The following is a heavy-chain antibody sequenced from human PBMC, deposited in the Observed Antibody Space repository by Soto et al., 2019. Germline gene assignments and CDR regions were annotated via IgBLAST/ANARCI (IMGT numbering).Heavy chain of an antibody. D-gene: IGHD1-7*01. CDR3: ARDKSGTTLTYYFGMEV. CDR2: INHSGST. J-gene: IGHJ6*02. V-gene: IGHV4-34*01. CDR1: GGSFSGYY. Sequence: SSETLSLTCAVYGGSFSGYYWSWIRQPPGKGLEWIGEINHSGSTNYNPSLKSRVTISVDTSKNQFSLKLSSVTAADTAVYFCARDKSGTTLTYYFGMEVWDQGTTVKVS.